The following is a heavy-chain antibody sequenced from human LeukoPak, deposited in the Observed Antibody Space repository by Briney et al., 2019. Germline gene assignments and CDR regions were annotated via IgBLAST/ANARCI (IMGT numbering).Heavy chain of an antibody. D-gene: IGHD6-13*01. CDR1: GYTFTSYG. V-gene: IGHV1-18*01. J-gene: IGHJ3*02. Sequence: ASVKVSCKASGYTFTSYGISWVRQAPGQGLEWMGWISAYNGNTNYAQRLQGRVTMTTDTSTSTAYMELRSLRSDDTAVYYCARDWAPYSSSSDAFDIWGQGTMVTVSS. CDR3: ARDWAPYSSSSDAFDI. CDR2: ISAYNGNT.